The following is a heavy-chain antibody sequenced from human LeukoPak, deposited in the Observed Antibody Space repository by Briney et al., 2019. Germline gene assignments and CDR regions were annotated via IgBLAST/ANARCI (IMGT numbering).Heavy chain of an antibody. CDR1: GYSISSGYY. CDR3: ARHTTAYSSSWFIFDY. D-gene: IGHD6-13*01. CDR2: IYHSGRT. J-gene: IGHJ4*02. V-gene: IGHV4-38-2*01. Sequence: PSETLSLTCAVSGYSISSGYYWAWIRPPPGKGLEWIGSIYHSGRTYYNPSLKSRVTISVDTSKNHFSLKLSSVTAADTAVYYCARHTTAYSSSWFIFDYWGQGTLVTVSS.